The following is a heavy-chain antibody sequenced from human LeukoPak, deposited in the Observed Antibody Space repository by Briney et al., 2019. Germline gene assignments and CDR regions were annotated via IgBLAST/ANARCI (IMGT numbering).Heavy chain of an antibody. V-gene: IGHV4-59*01. CDR3: ARFKSGGAAADY. CDR2: IYYSGST. CDR1: GGSISCYY. D-gene: IGHD6-13*01. Sequence: SETLSLTCTVSGGSISCYYWSWIRQPPGKGLEWIGYIYYSGSTNYNPSLKSRVTISVDTSKNQFSLKLSSVTAADTAVYYCARFKSGGAAADYWGQGTLVTVSS. J-gene: IGHJ4*02.